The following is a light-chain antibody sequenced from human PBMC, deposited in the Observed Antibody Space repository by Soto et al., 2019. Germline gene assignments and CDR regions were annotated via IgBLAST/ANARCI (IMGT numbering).Light chain of an antibody. J-gene: IGKJ5*01. CDR2: AAS. Sequence: AIRMTQSPSSLSASTGDRVTITCRASQGISSYLAWYQQKPGKAPKLLIYAASTLQSGVPSGFSGSGSGTDFTLTISCLQSEDFATYYCQQYYSYPQITFGQGTRLEIK. V-gene: IGKV1-8*01. CDR3: QQYYSYPQIT. CDR1: QGISSY.